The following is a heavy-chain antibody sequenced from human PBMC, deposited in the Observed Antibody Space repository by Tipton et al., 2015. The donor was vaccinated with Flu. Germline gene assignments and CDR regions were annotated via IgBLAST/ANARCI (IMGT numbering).Heavy chain of an antibody. Sequence: TLSLTCSVSGGSIRGYYWNWIRQFPGKGLEWIGFVYYTGSTNYNPSLKSRVTISVDTSKNQLSLKVGSVTAADTAVYYCARVGDYTLKDWGQGALVTVSS. D-gene: IGHD4-17*01. CDR1: GGSIRGYY. V-gene: IGHV4-59*01. J-gene: IGHJ4*02. CDR2: VYYTGST. CDR3: ARVGDYTLKD.